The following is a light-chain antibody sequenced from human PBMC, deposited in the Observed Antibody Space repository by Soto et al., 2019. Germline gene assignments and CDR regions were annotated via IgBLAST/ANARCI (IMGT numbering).Light chain of an antibody. CDR2: AAY. J-gene: IGKJ1*01. V-gene: IGKV1-39*01. Sequence: DIEMSQSPCSLSAYLGDRVTITCRASQSISNYLNWYQQKPGEAPKLLIYAAYSLQSGVPSRFSGSGSGTDFTLTISSLQPEDFVTYYCQQTYITPRTFGQGTKVDIK. CDR3: QQTYITPRT. CDR1: QSISNY.